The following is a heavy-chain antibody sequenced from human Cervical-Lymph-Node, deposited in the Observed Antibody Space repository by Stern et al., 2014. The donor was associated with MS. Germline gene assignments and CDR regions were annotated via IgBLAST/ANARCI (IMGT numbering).Heavy chain of an antibody. CDR1: GGTFTSFS. Sequence: VQLVESGAEVKKPGSSVNVSCKASGGTFTSFSINWVRQVPGQSLEWMGGIIPIFDTPNLAQKFQGRVTIPADSSTSTVYMALNSLRSDDTAVYYCVLPSKVTTAAFDVWGRGTMVTVSS. CDR2: IIPIFDTP. CDR3: VLPSKVTTAAFDV. D-gene: IGHD4-17*01. J-gene: IGHJ3*01. V-gene: IGHV1-69*06.